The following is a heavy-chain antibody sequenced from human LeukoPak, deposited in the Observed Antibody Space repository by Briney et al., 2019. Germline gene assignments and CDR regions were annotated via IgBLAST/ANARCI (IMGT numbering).Heavy chain of an antibody. Sequence: SETLSLTCTVSGGSISSSSYYWGWIRQPPGKGLEWIGSIYYSGSTYYNPSLKSRVTISVDTSKNQFSLKLSSVTAADTAVYYCARHSWEQWLVQRGYFDYWGQGTLVTVSS. V-gene: IGHV4-39*01. CDR1: GGSISSSSYY. J-gene: IGHJ4*02. CDR3: ARHSWEQWLVQRGYFDY. D-gene: IGHD6-19*01. CDR2: IYYSGST.